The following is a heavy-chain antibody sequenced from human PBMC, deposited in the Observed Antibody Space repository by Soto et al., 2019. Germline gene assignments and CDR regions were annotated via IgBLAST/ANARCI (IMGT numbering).Heavy chain of an antibody. CDR1: GGSISSYY. D-gene: IGHD5-12*01. J-gene: IGHJ4*02. CDR3: ARERRDGYKHYFDY. Sequence: QVQLQESGPGLVKPSETLSLMCTVSGGSISSYYWSWIRQPPGKGLEWIGYIYYSGSTNYNPSLKRLVTISVDTSKNQFSLKLSSVTAADTAVYYCARERRDGYKHYFDYWGQGTLVTVSS. V-gene: IGHV4-59*01. CDR2: IYYSGST.